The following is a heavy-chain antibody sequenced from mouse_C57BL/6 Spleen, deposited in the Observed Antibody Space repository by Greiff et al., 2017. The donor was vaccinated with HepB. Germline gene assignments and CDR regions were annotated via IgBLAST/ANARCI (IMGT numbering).Heavy chain of an antibody. CDR2: INYDGSST. Sequence: EVQLQESEGGLVQPGSSMKLSCTASGFTFSDYYMAWVRQVPEKGLEWVANINYDGSSTYYLDSLKSRFIISRDNAKNILYLQMSSLKSEDTATYYCARETSYYGSSYAMDYWGQGTSVTVSS. V-gene: IGHV5-16*01. J-gene: IGHJ4*01. CDR3: ARETSYYGSSYAMDY. D-gene: IGHD1-1*01. CDR1: GFTFSDYY.